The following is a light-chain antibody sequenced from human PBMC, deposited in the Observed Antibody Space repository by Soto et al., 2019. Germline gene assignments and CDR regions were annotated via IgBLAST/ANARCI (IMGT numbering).Light chain of an antibody. Sequence: EAVVTQSALSLAVTLGQAASISCSASGRLVYRDGNTYLSWLRQRTGQSPRRLIYKVSNRDSGVPDRFSGSGSGTDFTLKISRVEAEDVGVYYCMQGTHWPPITFGQGTRLEIK. CDR2: KVS. CDR3: MQGTHWPPIT. CDR1: GRLVYRDGNTY. V-gene: IGKV2-30*01. J-gene: IGKJ5*01.